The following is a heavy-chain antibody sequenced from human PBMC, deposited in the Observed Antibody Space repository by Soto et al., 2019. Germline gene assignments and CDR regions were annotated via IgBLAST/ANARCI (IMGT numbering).Heavy chain of an antibody. Sequence: GGSLRLSCAASGFAFSSYGMHWVRQAPGKGLEWVAVIWYDGSNKYYADSVKGRSTISRDNSKNTLYLQMNSLRAEDTAVYYCAKEGTAKRSYYFDFWGQGTLVTVSS. CDR2: IWYDGSNK. J-gene: IGHJ4*02. V-gene: IGHV3-30*02. CDR1: GFAFSSYG. D-gene: IGHD2-21*02. CDR3: AKEGTAKRSYYFDF.